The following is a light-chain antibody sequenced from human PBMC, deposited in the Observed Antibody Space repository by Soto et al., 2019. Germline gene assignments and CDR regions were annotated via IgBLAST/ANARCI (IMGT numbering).Light chain of an antibody. J-gene: IGKJ3*01. CDR2: DAS. V-gene: IGKV1D-13*01. CDR3: QHFNNYPFT. CDR1: QGISSA. Sequence: AIPLTQSPSSLSASVGDRVTITCRASQGISSALAWYQQTPGKPPNLLIYDASSLEIGVPSRFSGSGSVTDFTLTISSLQPEDFATYYCQHFNNYPFTFGPGTKVDIK.